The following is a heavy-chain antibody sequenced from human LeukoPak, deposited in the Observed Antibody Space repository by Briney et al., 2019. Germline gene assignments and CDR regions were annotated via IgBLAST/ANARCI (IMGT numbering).Heavy chain of an antibody. CDR3: VIGVGWQPDY. CDR1: GGSVTGYF. J-gene: IGHJ4*02. D-gene: IGHD2-15*01. CDR2: IYKIGTT. V-gene: IGHV4-59*02. Sequence: SETLSLTCTVFGGSVTGYFLNWVRQPPGKGLEWIGHIYKIGTTNYNPSLKSRLTISADTSKNQFSLQLRSVTAADTAVYYCVIGVGWQPDYWGQGALVTVSS.